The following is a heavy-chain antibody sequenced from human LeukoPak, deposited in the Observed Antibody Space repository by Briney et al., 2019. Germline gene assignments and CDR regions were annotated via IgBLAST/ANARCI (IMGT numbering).Heavy chain of an antibody. CDR3: ARDNQGDLDH. CDR1: GYTFTDYY. CDR2: VDPEDGET. V-gene: IGHV1-69-2*01. J-gene: IGHJ4*02. Sequence: ASVKISCKASGYTFTDYYMHWVQQAPGKGLEWMGLVDPEDGETIYAEKFQGRVTMTTDTSTSTAYMELRSLSSDDTAVYYCARDNQGDLDHWGQGTLVTVSS. D-gene: IGHD1-14*01.